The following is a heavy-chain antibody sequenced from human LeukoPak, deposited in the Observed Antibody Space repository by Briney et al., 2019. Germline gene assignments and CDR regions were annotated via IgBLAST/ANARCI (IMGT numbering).Heavy chain of an antibody. Sequence: GGSLRLSCEASGFTFSSYGIHWVRQAPGKGLEWVAVISYDGSNKYYADSVKGRFTISRDNSKNTLFLQMNSLRAEDTAVYYCARDPSSSWYGPSPYYFDYWGQGTLVTVSS. J-gene: IGHJ4*02. CDR3: ARDPSSSWYGPSPYYFDY. CDR2: ISYDGSNK. D-gene: IGHD6-13*01. CDR1: GFTFSSYG. V-gene: IGHV3-30*03.